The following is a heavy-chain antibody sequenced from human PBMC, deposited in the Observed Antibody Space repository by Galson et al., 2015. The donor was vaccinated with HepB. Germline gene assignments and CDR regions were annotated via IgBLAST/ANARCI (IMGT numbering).Heavy chain of an antibody. CDR3: AREGPIIYYYGSGSRGGMIDY. V-gene: IGHV3-30*04. CDR1: GFTFSSYA. D-gene: IGHD3-10*01. Sequence: SLRLSCAASGFTFSSYAMHWVRQAPGKGLEWVAVISYDGSNKYYADSVKGRFTISRDNSKNTLYLQMNSLRAEDTAVYYCAREGPIIYYYGSGSRGGMIDYWGQGTLVTVSS. J-gene: IGHJ4*02. CDR2: ISYDGSNK.